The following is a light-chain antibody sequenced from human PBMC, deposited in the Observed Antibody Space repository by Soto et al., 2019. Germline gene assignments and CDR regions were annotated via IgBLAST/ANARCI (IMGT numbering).Light chain of an antibody. CDR2: EVS. CDR3: SSYAGSLDV. J-gene: IGLJ1*01. Sequence: QSALTQPPSASGSPGQSVTISCTGTSSDVGGYNYVSWYQQHPGKAPKLMIYEVSKRPSGVPDRFAGSKSGNTASLTVSGLQAEDDADYYCSSYAGSLDVFGTGTKLTVL. V-gene: IGLV2-8*01. CDR1: SSDVGGYNY.